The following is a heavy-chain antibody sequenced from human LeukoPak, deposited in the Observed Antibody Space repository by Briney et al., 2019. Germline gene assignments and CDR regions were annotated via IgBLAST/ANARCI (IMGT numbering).Heavy chain of an antibody. CDR1: GGSISSSSYY. J-gene: IGHJ5*02. D-gene: IGHD3-9*01. Sequence: PSETLSLTCTVSGGSISSSSYYWGWIRQPPGKGLEWIGSIYYSGRTYYNPSLKSRVTMSVDTSKNQFSLKLTSVTAADTAVYYCARPGPYYEILTGSYAFDPWGQGTLVTVSS. CDR2: IYYSGRT. CDR3: ARPGPYYEILTGSYAFDP. V-gene: IGHV4-39*01.